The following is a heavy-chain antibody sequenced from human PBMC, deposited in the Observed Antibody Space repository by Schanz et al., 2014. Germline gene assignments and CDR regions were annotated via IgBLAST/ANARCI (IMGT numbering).Heavy chain of an antibody. CDR2: IHSTGGTT. CDR3: ASALTTWGGMDV. Sequence: QVQLVQSGAEVKEPGTAVKVSCKASEYTFTRHYMHWVRQAPGQGLEWMGIIHSTGGTTSHAQKFQGRVTMTRDTSTSTVYMELSSLRSEDTAVYYCASALTTWGGMDVWGQGTTVTVSS. V-gene: IGHV1-46*01. D-gene: IGHD4-4*01. J-gene: IGHJ6*02. CDR1: EYTFTRHY.